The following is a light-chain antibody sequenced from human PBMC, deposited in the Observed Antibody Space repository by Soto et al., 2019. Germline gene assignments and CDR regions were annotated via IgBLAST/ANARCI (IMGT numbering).Light chain of an antibody. Sequence: ILMPQSPSSLSASAGDRFTISCRASQGISSYLAWYQQKPGKAPKLLIYAASTLQSGVPSRFSGSGSGTDFTLTISCLQSEDFATYYCQQYYSYPRTFGQGTKVDIK. J-gene: IGKJ1*01. V-gene: IGKV1-8*01. CDR3: QQYYSYPRT. CDR1: QGISSY. CDR2: AAS.